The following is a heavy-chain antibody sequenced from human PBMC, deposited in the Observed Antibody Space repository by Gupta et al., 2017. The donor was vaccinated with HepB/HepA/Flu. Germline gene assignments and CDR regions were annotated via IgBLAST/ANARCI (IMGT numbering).Heavy chain of an antibody. CDR2: IYPGDSDT. V-gene: IGHV5-51*01. J-gene: IGHJ5*02. CDR3: ARRTSYYDFWSGSPQFDP. CDR1: GYSFTSYW. Sequence: EVQLVQSGAEVKKPGESLKISCKGSGYSFTSYWIGWVRQMPGKGLEWMGIIYPGDSDTRYSPSFQGQVTISADKSISTAYLQWSSLKASDTAMYYCARRTSYYDFWSGSPQFDPWGQGTLVTVSS. D-gene: IGHD3-3*01.